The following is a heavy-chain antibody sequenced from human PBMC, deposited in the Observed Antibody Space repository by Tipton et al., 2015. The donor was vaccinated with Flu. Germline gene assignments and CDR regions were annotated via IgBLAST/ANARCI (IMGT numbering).Heavy chain of an antibody. Sequence: TLSLTCAVYGGSFSGYYWSWIRQPPGKGLEWIGEINNSGSTNYNPSLKSRVTISVDTSKNQFSLKLSSVTAADTAVYYCARGGIAASAGYWGQGTLVTVSS. V-gene: IGHV4-34*01. CDR3: ARGGIAASAGY. J-gene: IGHJ4*02. CDR1: GGSFSGYY. D-gene: IGHD6-13*01. CDR2: INNSGST.